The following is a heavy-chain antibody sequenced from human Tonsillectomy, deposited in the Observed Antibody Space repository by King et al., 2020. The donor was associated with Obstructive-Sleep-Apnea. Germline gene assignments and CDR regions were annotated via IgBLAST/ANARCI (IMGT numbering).Heavy chain of an antibody. V-gene: IGHV3-23*01. CDR2: IGGGGDST. CDR1: GFTFSSYT. Sequence: VQLLESGGGLVQPGGSLRLSCAASGFTFSSYTMSWVRQAPGKGLEWVSGIGGGGDSTYYADSVKGRFSISRDNSKNTLYLQMNSLRAEDTAVYYCAKDDIEAAGIYYFDYWGQGTLVTVSS. D-gene: IGHD6-13*01. CDR3: AKDDIEAAGIYYFDY. J-gene: IGHJ4*02.